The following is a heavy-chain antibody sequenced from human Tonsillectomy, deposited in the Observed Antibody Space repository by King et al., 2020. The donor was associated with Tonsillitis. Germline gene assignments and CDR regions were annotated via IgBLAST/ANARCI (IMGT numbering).Heavy chain of an antibody. CDR3: ARDFTGSLRGSFDP. V-gene: IGHV5-51*01. J-gene: IGHJ5*02. CDR2: IYPGDSHT. Sequence: VQLVESGAEMKKPGESLKISCRGSGYSFTDYWIGWVRQPPGKGLEWLGIIYPGDSHTAYSPASQGQVTVSADKSINTAYLQWSRLKASDTAIYYCARDFTGSLRGSFDPWGQGTLVTVSS. CDR1: GYSFTDYW. D-gene: IGHD1-26*01.